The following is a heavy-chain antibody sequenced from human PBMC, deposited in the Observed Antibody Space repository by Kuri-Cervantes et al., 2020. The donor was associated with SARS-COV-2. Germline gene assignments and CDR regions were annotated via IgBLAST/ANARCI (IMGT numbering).Heavy chain of an antibody. CDR2: FDPEDGET. Sequence: ASVKVSCKASGCTLTELSMHWVRQAPGKGLEWMGGFDPEDGETIYAQKFRGRVTMTEDTSTDTAHMELSSLRSEDTAVYYCATGVPTRLFGEELKNDAFDIWGQGTTVTVSS. V-gene: IGHV1-24*01. D-gene: IGHD3-10*01. CDR1: GCTLTELS. J-gene: IGHJ3*02. CDR3: ATGVPTRLFGEELKNDAFDI.